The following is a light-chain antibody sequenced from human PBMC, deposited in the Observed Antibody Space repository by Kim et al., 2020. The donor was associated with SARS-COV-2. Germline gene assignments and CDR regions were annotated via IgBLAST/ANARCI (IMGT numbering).Light chain of an antibody. CDR1: QTVSGTY. J-gene: IGKJ2*01. CDR3: QHYDSSLYT. CDR2: GAS. V-gene: IGKV3-20*01. Sequence: EIMLSQSPGTLSLSPGERATFSCRVSQTVSGTYLAWYQQTPGQAPRLLIYGASTRATGIPDRFSGGGSGTDFTLTISRLEPEDFALYYCQHYDSSLYTFGQGTKLEI.